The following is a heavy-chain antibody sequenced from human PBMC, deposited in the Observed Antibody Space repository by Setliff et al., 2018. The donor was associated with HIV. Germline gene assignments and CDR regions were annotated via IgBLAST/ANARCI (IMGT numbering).Heavy chain of an antibody. J-gene: IGHJ1*01. CDR1: AYIFTSFW. CDR2: IYPGDSDT. V-gene: IGHV5-51*01. D-gene: IGHD2-21*02. CDR3: ATSDYGGDSGHFQH. Sequence: ESLKISCKGSAYIFTSFWIGWVRQMPGKGLGWMGTIYPGDSDTIYSPSFQGQVTISADKSISAAYLQWSSLKASDTAMYYCATSDYGGDSGHFQHWGQGTLVTVSS.